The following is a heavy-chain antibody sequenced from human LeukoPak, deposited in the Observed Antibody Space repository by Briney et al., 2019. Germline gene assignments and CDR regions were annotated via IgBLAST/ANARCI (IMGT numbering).Heavy chain of an antibody. CDR3: ARGSSGYYCDHFQT. CDR1: GFTFSNFW. V-gene: IGHV3-7*01. CDR2: IKQDGIEK. J-gene: IGHJ1*01. Sequence: GGSLRLSCAASGFTFSNFWMTWIRQAPGKGLERLANIKQDGIEKYYVDSVEGRFTVSRDNTKNSLFLQMHSLRAEDTAVYYCARGSSGYYCDHFQTWGQGSLVTVSS. D-gene: IGHD3-22*01.